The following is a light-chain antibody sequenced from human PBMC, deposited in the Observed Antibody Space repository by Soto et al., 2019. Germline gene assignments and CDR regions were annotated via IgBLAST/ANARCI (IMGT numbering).Light chain of an antibody. CDR1: QDINNY. J-gene: IGKJ5*01. Sequence: DIQMTQSPSSLSASVGDRVTITCQANQDINNYLNWYQQTPGKAPKLLIYDASNLETGVPSRFSGSGSRTDFTFAISSXXXXXTGTYYCQQYDNVPPTFGQGTRLEXX. CDR3: QQYDNVPPT. V-gene: IGKV1-33*01. CDR2: DAS.